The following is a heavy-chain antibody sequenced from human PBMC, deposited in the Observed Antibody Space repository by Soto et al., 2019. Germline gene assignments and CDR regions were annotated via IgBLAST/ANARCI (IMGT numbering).Heavy chain of an antibody. V-gene: IGHV4-4*02. CDR2: IYHSGST. Sequence: SETLSLTCAVSSGSISSSNWWSWVRQPPGKGLEWIGEIYHSGSTNYNPSLKSRVTISVDKSKNQFSLKLSSVTAADTAVYYCARAISVDTAMGNYYYYMDVWGKGTTVTVSS. D-gene: IGHD5-18*01. CDR3: ARAISVDTAMGNYYYYMDV. CDR1: SGSISSSNW. J-gene: IGHJ6*03.